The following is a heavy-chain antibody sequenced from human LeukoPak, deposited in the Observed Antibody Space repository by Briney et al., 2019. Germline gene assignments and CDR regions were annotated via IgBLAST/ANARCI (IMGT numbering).Heavy chain of an antibody. D-gene: IGHD6-6*01. Sequence: SETLSLTCTVSGGSISSYYWSWIRQPPGKGLEWIGYIYYSGSTNYNPSLKSRVTISVDTSKNQFSLKLSSVTAADTAVYYCGGRTRLSSGFDYWGQGTLVTVSS. J-gene: IGHJ4*02. CDR2: IYYSGST. CDR3: GGRTRLSSGFDY. CDR1: GGSISSYY. V-gene: IGHV4-59*08.